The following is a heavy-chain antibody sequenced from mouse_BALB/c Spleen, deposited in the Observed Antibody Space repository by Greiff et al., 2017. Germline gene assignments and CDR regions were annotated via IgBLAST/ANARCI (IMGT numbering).Heavy chain of an antibody. V-gene: IGHV1-14*01. CDR2: INPYNDGT. Sequence: LVESGPELVKPGASVKMSCKASGYTFTSYVMHWVKQKPGQGLEWIGYINPYNDGTKYNEKFKGKATLTSDKSSSTAYMELSSLTSEDSAVYYCARSAYYGNCEWAWFAYWGQGTLVTVSA. CDR1: GYTFTSYV. D-gene: IGHD2-10*01. J-gene: IGHJ3*01. CDR3: ARSAYYGNCEWAWFAY.